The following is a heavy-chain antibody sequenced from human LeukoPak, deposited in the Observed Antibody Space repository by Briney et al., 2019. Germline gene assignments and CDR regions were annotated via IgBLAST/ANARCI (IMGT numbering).Heavy chain of an antibody. CDR1: GYTFTGYY. D-gene: IGHD4-17*01. J-gene: IGHJ3*02. CDR2: INPNSGGT. CDR3: ARDRSTVTTSPWAFDI. V-gene: IGHV1-2*02. Sequence: GASVKVSCKTSGYTFTGYYMHWVRQAPGQGLEWMGWINPNSGGTNYAQRFQGRVTMTRDTSISTAYMELTGLRPDDTAIYYCARDRSTVTTSPWAFDIWGQGTMVIFSS.